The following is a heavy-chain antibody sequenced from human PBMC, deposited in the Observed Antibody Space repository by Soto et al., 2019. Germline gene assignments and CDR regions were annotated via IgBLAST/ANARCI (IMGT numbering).Heavy chain of an antibody. CDR3: ASYSSSRRRWYFDL. Sequence: QVQLVQSGAEVKKPGSSVKVSCKASGGTFSSYAISWVQQAPGQGLEWMGGIIPIFGTANYAQKIQGRVTITADEATSTAYMELSNLRAEDTAVYYCASYSSSRRRWYFDLWGRGTLVTVSS. V-gene: IGHV1-69*01. CDR2: IIPIFGTA. J-gene: IGHJ2*01. D-gene: IGHD6-6*01. CDR1: GGTFSSYA.